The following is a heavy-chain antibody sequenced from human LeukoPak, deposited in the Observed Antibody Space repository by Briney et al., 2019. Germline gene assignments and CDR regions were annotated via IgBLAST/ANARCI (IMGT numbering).Heavy chain of an antibody. Sequence: PGGSLRLSXAASGFTFSSYAMTWVRQAPGKGLEWVSTISGSGGNTYYADSVKGRFTISRDNSKNTLFLQMNSLRAEDTAVHYCAKARGASDSSPDYWGQGTLVTVSS. J-gene: IGHJ4*02. CDR3: AKARGASDSSPDY. CDR2: ISGSGGNT. CDR1: GFTFSSYA. D-gene: IGHD2-15*01. V-gene: IGHV3-23*01.